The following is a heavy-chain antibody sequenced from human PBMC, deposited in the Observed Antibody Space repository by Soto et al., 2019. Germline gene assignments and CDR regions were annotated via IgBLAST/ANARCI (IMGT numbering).Heavy chain of an antibody. CDR1: GFTFSNAW. J-gene: IGHJ4*02. V-gene: IGHV3-30-3*01. D-gene: IGHD3-22*01. Sequence: GGSLRLSCAASGFTFSNAWMNWVRQAPGKGLEWVAVITHDGSQKYYADYVKGRFTISRDNSKNTLFLQMNSVREDDTAVYYCARDPFDYDSGIVPPPSRGFDYWGQGILVTVSS. CDR3: ARDPFDYDSGIVPPPSRGFDY. CDR2: ITHDGSQK.